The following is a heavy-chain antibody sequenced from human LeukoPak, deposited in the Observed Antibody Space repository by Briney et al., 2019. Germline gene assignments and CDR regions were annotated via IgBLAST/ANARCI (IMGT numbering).Heavy chain of an antibody. CDR3: ARGFRMIRGVFISFRVFDI. Sequence: SETLSLTCTVSGGSMISYYWTWVRQTPGKGLEWIGYMYDSVRIHYNPSLESRITISLDTSKNQFSLKLSSVTAADTAVYYCARGFRMIRGVFISFRVFDIWGPGTMVTVSS. J-gene: IGHJ3*02. CDR1: GGSMISYY. D-gene: IGHD3-10*01. V-gene: IGHV4-59*12. CDR2: MYDSVRI.